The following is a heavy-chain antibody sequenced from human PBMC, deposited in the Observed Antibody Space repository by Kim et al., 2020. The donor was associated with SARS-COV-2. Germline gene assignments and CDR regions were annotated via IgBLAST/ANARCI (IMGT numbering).Heavy chain of an antibody. Sequence: ASVKVSCKASGYTFTGYYMHWVRQAPGQGLEWMGWINPNSGGTNYAQKFQGWVTMTRDTSISTAYMELSRLRSDDTAVYYCARAVRDYYGSGRGTSAFDIWGQGTMVTVSS. D-gene: IGHD3-10*01. CDR2: INPNSGGT. J-gene: IGHJ3*02. CDR1: GYTFTGYY. V-gene: IGHV1-2*04. CDR3: ARAVRDYYGSGRGTSAFDI.